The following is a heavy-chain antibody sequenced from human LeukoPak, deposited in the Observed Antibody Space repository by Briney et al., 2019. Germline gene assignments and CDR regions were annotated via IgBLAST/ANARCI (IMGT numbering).Heavy chain of an antibody. CDR1: GGSISSSSYY. CDR2: IYYSGST. J-gene: IGHJ3*02. V-gene: IGHV4-39*02. Sequence: SETLSLTCTVSGGSISSSSYYWGWIRQPPGKGLEWIGSIYYSGSTYYNPSLKSRVTISVDTSKNQFSLKLSSVTAADTAVYYCARDRYSSGWADAFDIWGQGTMVTVSS. CDR3: ARDRYSSGWADAFDI. D-gene: IGHD6-19*01.